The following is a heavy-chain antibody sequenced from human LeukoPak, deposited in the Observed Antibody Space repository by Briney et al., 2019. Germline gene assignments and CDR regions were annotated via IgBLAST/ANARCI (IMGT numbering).Heavy chain of an antibody. D-gene: IGHD3-3*02. J-gene: IGHJ3*02. CDR3: ARPHSSGISDAFEI. CDR2: INTNTGNP. CDR1: GYTFTSYS. V-gene: IGHV7-4-1*02. Sequence: GASVKVSCKASGYTFTSYSMNWVRQAPGQGLEWMGWINTNTGNPTYAQGFTGRFVFSLDTSVSTAYLQISSLKAEDTAVYYCARPHSSGISDAFEIWGQGTMVIVSS.